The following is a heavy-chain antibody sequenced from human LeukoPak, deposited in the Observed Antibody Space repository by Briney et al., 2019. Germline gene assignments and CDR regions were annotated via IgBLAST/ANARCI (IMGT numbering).Heavy chain of an antibody. V-gene: IGHV3-74*01. CDR3: VSFYETY. D-gene: IGHD2/OR15-2a*01. CDR2: INSDGSWT. CDR1: GNYW. Sequence: GGSLRLSCAASGNYWMHWVRKVPGKGLVWVSHINSDGSWTSYADSVKGRFTISKDNAKNTVYLQMNSLRAEDTAVYYCVSFYETYWGRGTLVTVSS. J-gene: IGHJ4*02.